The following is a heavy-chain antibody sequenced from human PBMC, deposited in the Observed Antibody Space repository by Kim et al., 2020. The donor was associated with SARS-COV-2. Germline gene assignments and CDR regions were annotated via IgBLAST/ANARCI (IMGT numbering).Heavy chain of an antibody. Sequence: SETLSLTCAVSGGSISSGGYSWSWIRQPPGKGLEWIGYIYYSGSTYYNPSLKSRVTISVDRSKYQFSLKLSSVTAADTAVDYCARGYGSGSPYGMDVWG. V-gene: IGHV4-30-2*01. CDR2: IYYSGST. CDR1: GGSISSGGYS. D-gene: IGHD3-10*01. CDR3: ARGYGSGSPYGMDV. J-gene: IGHJ6*02.